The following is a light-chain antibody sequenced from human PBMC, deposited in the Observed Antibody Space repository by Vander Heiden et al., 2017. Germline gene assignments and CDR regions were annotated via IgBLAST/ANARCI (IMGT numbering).Light chain of an antibody. CDR3: DSSTSSNTLV. V-gene: IGLV2-14*03. CDR1: SSDVGGYNY. CDR2: DVT. Sequence: QSALTQPASVSGSPGQSITIPCTGTSSDVGGYNYVSWYQQHPGKAPTRRMYDVTNRPSGVSNRFSGSKSGNNDSLTISGLRAEDEADDDCDSSTSSNTLVLGGGTKLAVL. J-gene: IGLJ2*01.